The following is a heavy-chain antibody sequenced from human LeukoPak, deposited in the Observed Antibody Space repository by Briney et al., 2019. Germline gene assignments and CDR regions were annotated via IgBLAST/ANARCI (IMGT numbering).Heavy chain of an antibody. Sequence: ASVKVSCKASGYTFTGYYMHWVRQDPGQGLEWMGWINPNSGGTNYAQKFQGRVTMTRDTSISTAYMELSRLRSDDTAVYYCARASLRSSSSWPPYYYYYMDVWGKGTTVTVSS. CDR3: ARASLRSSSSWPPYYYYYMDV. J-gene: IGHJ6*03. V-gene: IGHV1-2*02. CDR1: GYTFTGYY. CDR2: INPNSGGT. D-gene: IGHD6-13*01.